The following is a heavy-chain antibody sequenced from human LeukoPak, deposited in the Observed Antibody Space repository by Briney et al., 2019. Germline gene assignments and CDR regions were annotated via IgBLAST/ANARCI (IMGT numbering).Heavy chain of an antibody. Sequence: SETLSLTCSVSGGSISSYYWSWIRQPPGKGLEWIGYIYYSGSTNYNPSLKSRVTISVDTSKNQFSLKLSSVTAADTAVYYCARVPDGHSGSFDYWGQGTLVTVSS. D-gene: IGHD1-26*01. CDR3: ARVPDGHSGSFDY. CDR2: IYYSGST. CDR1: GGSISSYY. J-gene: IGHJ4*02. V-gene: IGHV4-59*12.